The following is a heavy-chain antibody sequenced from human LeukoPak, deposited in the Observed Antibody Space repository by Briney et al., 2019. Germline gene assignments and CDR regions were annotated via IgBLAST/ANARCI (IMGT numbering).Heavy chain of an antibody. CDR1: GFTFSSYG. D-gene: IGHD7-27*01. V-gene: IGHV3-30*02. J-gene: IGHJ4*02. CDR2: IRFDGSNK. CDR3: ATSLNWANDY. Sequence: GGSLRLSCAASGFTFSSYGMHWVRQAPGKGLEWVSFIRFDGSNKYYADSVKGRFTISRDNSKNTLYLQMNSLRVEDTAVYYCATSLNWANDYWGQGTLVTVSS.